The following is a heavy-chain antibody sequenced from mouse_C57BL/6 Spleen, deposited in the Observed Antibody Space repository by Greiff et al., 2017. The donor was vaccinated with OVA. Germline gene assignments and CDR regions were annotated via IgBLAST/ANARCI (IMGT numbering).Heavy chain of an antibody. V-gene: IGHV2-5*01. J-gene: IGHJ4*01. CDR3: AKGDYYGSSLYAMDY. D-gene: IGHD1-1*01. Sequence: VQLQQSGPGLVQPSQSLSITCTVSGFSLTSYGVHWVRQSPGQGLEWLGVIWRGGSTDYTAAFMSRLSITKDNSKSQVFFKMNSLQADDTAIYYCAKGDYYGSSLYAMDYWGQGTSVTVSS. CDR2: IWRGGST. CDR1: GFSLTSYG.